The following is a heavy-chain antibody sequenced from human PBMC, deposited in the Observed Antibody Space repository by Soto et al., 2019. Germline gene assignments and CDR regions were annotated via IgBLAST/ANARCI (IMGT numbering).Heavy chain of an antibody. CDR2: INHSGST. CDR1: GGSFSGYY. Sequence: SETLSLTCAVYGGSFSGYYWSWIRQPPGKGLEWIGEINHSGSTNYNPSLKSRVTISVDTSKNQFSLKLSSVTAADTAVYYCARRNVWGSYRLTYYFDYWGQGTLVTVSS. V-gene: IGHV4-34*01. D-gene: IGHD3-16*02. J-gene: IGHJ4*02. CDR3: ARRNVWGSYRLTYYFDY.